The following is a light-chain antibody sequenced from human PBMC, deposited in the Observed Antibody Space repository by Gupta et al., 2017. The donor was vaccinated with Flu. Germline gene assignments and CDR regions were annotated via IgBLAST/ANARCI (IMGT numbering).Light chain of an antibody. CDR3: QAGEDDSFV. CDR1: NMDKKY. Sequence: GKTATITCSGGNMDKKYICWYQQTAGRDPLLLVCKSEDRTAGSPGRFSASSSANTATLTITETQPSDEDDYFWQAGEDDSFVFGGGTELTVL. V-gene: IGLV3-1*01. J-gene: IGLJ2*01. CDR2: KSE.